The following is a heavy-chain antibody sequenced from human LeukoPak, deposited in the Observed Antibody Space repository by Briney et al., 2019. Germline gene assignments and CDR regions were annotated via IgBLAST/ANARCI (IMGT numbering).Heavy chain of an antibody. V-gene: IGHV3-33*06. CDR2: IWYDGSNK. D-gene: IGHD3-22*01. J-gene: IGHJ4*02. Sequence: GGSLRLSCAASGFTLSSYGMHWVRQAPGKGLEWVAVIWYDGSNKYYADSVKGRFTISRDNSKNTLYLQMNSLRAEDTAVYYCAKWQDYYDSSGYYEYYFDYWGQGTLVTVSS. CDR3: AKWQDYYDSSGYYEYYFDY. CDR1: GFTLSSYG.